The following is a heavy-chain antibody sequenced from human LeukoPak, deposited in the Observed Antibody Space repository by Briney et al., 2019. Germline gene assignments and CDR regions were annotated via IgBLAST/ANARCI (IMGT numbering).Heavy chain of an antibody. V-gene: IGHV3-53*01. CDR2: IYIGGSI. CDR1: GFTVSSNY. Sequence: GGSLRLSCAASGFTVSSNYMSWVRQAPGKGLEWVSVIYIGGSIYYADSVKGRFTISRDKSKNTLYLQMNSLRSEDTDVYYCARDGLRSIGYFDYWGQGTLVTVSS. D-gene: IGHD3-22*01. CDR3: ARDGLRSIGYFDY. J-gene: IGHJ4*02.